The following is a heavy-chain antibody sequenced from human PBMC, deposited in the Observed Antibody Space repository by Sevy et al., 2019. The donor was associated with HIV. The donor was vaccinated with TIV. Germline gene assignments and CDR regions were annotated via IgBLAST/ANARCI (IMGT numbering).Heavy chain of an antibody. CDR1: GGSISSYY. CDR2: IYYSGST. Sequence: SETLSLTCTVSGGSISSYYWSWIRQPPGKGLEWIGYIYYSGSTNYNPSLKSRVTISVDTSKNQFSLKLSSVTAADTAVYYCVRAGGTVSGYYYYGMDVWGQGTTVTVSS. V-gene: IGHV4-59*01. D-gene: IGHD4-17*01. J-gene: IGHJ6*02. CDR3: VRAGGTVSGYYYYGMDV.